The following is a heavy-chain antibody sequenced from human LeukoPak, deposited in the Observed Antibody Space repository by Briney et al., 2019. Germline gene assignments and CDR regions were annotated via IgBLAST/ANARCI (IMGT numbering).Heavy chain of an antibody. Sequence: ASVKVSCKVSGYTLTELSMHWVRQAPGKGLEWMGGFDPEDGETIYAQKFQGRVTMTRDTSTSTVYMELSSLRSEDTAVYYCAVAAPSDYWGQGTLVTVSS. CDR2: FDPEDGET. CDR1: GYTLTELS. CDR3: AVAAPSDY. D-gene: IGHD6-6*01. J-gene: IGHJ4*02. V-gene: IGHV1-24*01.